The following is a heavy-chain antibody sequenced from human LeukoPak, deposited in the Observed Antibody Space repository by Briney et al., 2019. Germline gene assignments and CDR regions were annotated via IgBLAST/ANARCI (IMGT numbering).Heavy chain of an antibody. J-gene: IGHJ4*02. CDR1: GYTFTSYY. Sequence: ASVKVSCKASGYTFTSYYMHWVRQAPGQGLEWMGIINPSGGSTSYAQKFQGRVTMTRDTSTSTVYMELSSLRSEDTAVYYCATDQIQVVVTASSTRTNDYWGPGTLVTVSS. D-gene: IGHD2-21*02. V-gene: IGHV1-46*01. CDR3: ATDQIQVVVTASSTRTNDY. CDR2: INPSGGST.